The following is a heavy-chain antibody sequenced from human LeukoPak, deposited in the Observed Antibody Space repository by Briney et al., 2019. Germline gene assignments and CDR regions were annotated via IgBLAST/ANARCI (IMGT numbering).Heavy chain of an antibody. Sequence: ASVKVSCKASGYTFTSYGISWVRQAPGQGLEWMGWISAYNGNTNYAQKLQGRVTMTTDTSTSTAYMELRSLRSDDTAVYYCARDKGDRYCSGGSCYGWFDPWGQGTLVTVSP. CDR1: GYTFTSYG. J-gene: IGHJ5*02. V-gene: IGHV1-18*01. CDR2: ISAYNGNT. D-gene: IGHD2-15*01. CDR3: ARDKGDRYCSGGSCYGWFDP.